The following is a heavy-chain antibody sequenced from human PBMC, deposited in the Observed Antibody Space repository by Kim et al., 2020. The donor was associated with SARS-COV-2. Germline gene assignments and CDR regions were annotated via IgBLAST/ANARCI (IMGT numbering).Heavy chain of an antibody. V-gene: IGHV1-3*01. J-gene: IGHJ6*03. CDR3: ARTLNYYYYYMDV. Sequence: YSQEFLSRVTITQDTSASTAYMELRSLRSEDTAVYYCARTLNYYYYYMDVWGKGTTVTFSS.